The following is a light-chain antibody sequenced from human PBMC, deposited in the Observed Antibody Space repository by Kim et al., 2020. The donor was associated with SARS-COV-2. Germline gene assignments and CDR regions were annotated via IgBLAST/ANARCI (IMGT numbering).Light chain of an antibody. Sequence: VAPGQTASITCSGNKLQNKYICWYQQKPGQSPVLIIYQDDKRPSGIPERFSGSNSGNTAALTISETQPMDEADYYCQTWDSDTYVFGTGTKVTVL. CDR2: QDD. V-gene: IGLV3-1*01. J-gene: IGLJ1*01. CDR3: QTWDSDTYV. CDR1: KLQNKY.